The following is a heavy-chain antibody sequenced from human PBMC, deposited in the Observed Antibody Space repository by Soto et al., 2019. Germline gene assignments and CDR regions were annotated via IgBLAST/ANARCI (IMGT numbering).Heavy chain of an antibody. V-gene: IGHV3-74*01. Sequence: VGSLRLSCAASGFTFSSYWMHWVRQAPGKGLVWVSRINSDGSSTSYADSVKGRFTISRDNAKNTLYLQMNSLRAEDTAVYYCARVNSGSYYFHFDYWGQGTLVTVSS. D-gene: IGHD1-26*01. CDR3: ARVNSGSYYFHFDY. CDR1: GFTFSSYW. J-gene: IGHJ4*02. CDR2: INSDGSST.